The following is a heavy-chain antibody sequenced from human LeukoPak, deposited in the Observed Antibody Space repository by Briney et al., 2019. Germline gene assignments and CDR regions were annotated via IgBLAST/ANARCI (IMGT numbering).Heavy chain of an antibody. J-gene: IGHJ4*02. CDR3: ARDCSHWNGDPIDY. V-gene: IGHV1-18*01. D-gene: IGHD1-1*01. CDR2: ISAYNGNT. Sequence: ASVKVSCKASGYTFTSYGISWARQAPGQGLEWTGWISAYNGNTNYAQKLQGRVTMTTDTSTSTAYMELRSLRSDDTAVYYCARDCSHWNGDPIDYWGQGTLVTVSS. CDR1: GYTFTSYG.